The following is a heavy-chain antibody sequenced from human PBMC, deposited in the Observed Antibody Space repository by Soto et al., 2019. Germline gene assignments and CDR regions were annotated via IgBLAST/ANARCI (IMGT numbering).Heavy chain of an antibody. D-gene: IGHD3-22*01. J-gene: IGHJ4*02. CDR2: IYWNDDK. V-gene: IGHV2-5*01. CDR1: GFSLSTSGVG. CDR3: AHSPDYYVSSGLFDY. Sequence: QITLKESGPTLVKPTQTLTLTCTFSGFSLSTSGVGVGWIRQPPGKALEWLALIYWNDDKRYSPSLKSRLTITKDTSKNQVVLTMTNMDPVDTATYYCAHSPDYYVSSGLFDYWGQGTLVTVSS.